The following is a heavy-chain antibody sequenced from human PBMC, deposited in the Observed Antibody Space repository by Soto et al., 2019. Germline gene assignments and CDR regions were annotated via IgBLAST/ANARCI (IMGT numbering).Heavy chain of an antibody. D-gene: IGHD6-13*01. Sequence: SETLSLTCTVSGGSISSSSYYWGWIRQPPGKGLEWIGSIYYSGSTYYNPSLKSRVTISVDTSKNQFSLKLSSVTAADTAVYYCARGSSWYDNWFDPWGQGTLVTVSS. V-gene: IGHV4-39*01. J-gene: IGHJ5*02. CDR3: ARGSSWYDNWFDP. CDR1: GGSISSSSYY. CDR2: IYYSGST.